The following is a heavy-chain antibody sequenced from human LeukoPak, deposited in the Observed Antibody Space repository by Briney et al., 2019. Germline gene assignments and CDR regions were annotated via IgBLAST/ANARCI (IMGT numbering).Heavy chain of an antibody. V-gene: IGHV3-23*01. CDR2: ISGSGDNT. CDR3: AKWKYSNSGIDDY. D-gene: IGHD6-6*01. J-gene: IGHJ4*02. Sequence: GGSLRLSCAASGFTFSSYAMSWVRQVPGKGLEWVSVISGSGDNTYYADSVKGRFTVSRDNSKNMLYLQMNSLRAEDTAVYYCAKWKYSNSGIDDYWGQGTLVTVSS. CDR1: GFTFSSYA.